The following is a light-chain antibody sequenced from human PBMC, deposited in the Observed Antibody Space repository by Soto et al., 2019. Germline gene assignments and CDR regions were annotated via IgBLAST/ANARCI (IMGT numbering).Light chain of an antibody. Sequence: EIVMTQSPATLSVSPGERASLSCRASQSINSNLAWYQQRPGQAPSLLIYDASTRATGIPARFSGSGSGTQFNLTISGLQSEDFAVYYCQQYNKWPLYTFGQGTKLEIK. J-gene: IGKJ2*01. CDR2: DAS. V-gene: IGKV3-15*01. CDR1: QSINSN. CDR3: QQYNKWPLYT.